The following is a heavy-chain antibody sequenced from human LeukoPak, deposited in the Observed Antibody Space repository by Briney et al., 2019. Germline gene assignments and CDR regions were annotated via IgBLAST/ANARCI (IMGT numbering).Heavy chain of an antibody. Sequence: ASVKXXXXTSGYAFTNYDINGVRQAPGQGLEWMGWMHPDNGNTGYAQKFQGRVTMTRNTSITTAYMELRSLRSDDTAVYYCARGHGSAFDHWGQGTLVTVSS. V-gene: IGHV1-8*01. CDR1: GYAFTNYD. D-gene: IGHD3-10*01. CDR3: ARGHGSAFDH. J-gene: IGHJ5*02. CDR2: MHPDNGNT.